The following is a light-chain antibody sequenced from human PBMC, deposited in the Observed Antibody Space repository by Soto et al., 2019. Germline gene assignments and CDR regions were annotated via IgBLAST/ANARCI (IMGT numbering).Light chain of an antibody. Sequence: DIHMTQYPSTLSAPVGDTVTIACRASQTISSWLAWYQQKPGKAPKLLIYDVSTLQSGVPSRFSGSGSGTEFTLTISSLQPDDFATYYCQQYNTFWTFGQGAKVDIK. CDR2: DVS. CDR1: QTISSW. CDR3: QQYNTFWT. V-gene: IGKV1-5*01. J-gene: IGKJ1*01.